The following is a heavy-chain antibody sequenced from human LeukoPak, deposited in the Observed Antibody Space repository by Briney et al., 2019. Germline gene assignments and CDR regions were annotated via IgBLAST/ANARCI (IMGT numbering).Heavy chain of an antibody. CDR1: GGSFSGYY. CDR3: ARVPWDDSQITSYYYGMDV. D-gene: IGHD1-14*01. Sequence: SETLSLTCAVYGGSFSGYYWSWIRQPPGKGLEWIGEINHSGSTNYNPSLKSRVTTSVDTSKNQFSLKLSSVTAADTAVYYCARVPWDDSQITSYYYGMDVWGQGTTVTVSS. J-gene: IGHJ6*02. V-gene: IGHV4-34*01. CDR2: INHSGST.